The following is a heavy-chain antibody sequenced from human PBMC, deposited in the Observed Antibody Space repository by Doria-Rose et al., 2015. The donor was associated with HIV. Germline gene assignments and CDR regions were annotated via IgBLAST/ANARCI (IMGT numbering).Heavy chain of an antibody. CDR1: GVSLSSPGMG. CDR2: NFSDDER. D-gene: IGHD6-13*01. Sequence: SGPVLVKPTETLTLTCTVSGVSLSSPGMGVSWIRQPPGKALEWLAYNFSDDERSYTKSLKSRLIISRGTSKSQVVLTMTDMDPVDTATYYCARIKSSRWYHKYYFDFWGQGTLVIVS. V-gene: IGHV2-26*01. J-gene: IGHJ4*02. CDR3: ARIKSSRWYHKYYFDF.